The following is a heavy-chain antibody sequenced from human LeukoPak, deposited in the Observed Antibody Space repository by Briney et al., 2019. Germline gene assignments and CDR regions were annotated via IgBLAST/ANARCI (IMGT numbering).Heavy chain of an antibody. CDR3: ARAGIRELLQAFDI. CDR1: GFTFSSYS. J-gene: IGHJ3*02. V-gene: IGHV3-21*01. Sequence: GGSLRLSCAASGFTFSSYSMNWVRQAPGKGLEWVSSISSSSSYIYYADSVKGRFTISRDNAKNSLYLQMNSLRAEDTAVYYCARAGIRELLQAFDIWGQGTMVTVSP. D-gene: IGHD1-26*01. CDR2: ISSSSSYI.